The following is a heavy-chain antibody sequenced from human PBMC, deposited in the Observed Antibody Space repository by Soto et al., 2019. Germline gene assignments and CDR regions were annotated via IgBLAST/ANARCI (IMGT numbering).Heavy chain of an antibody. CDR3: VRADCSSTTCSRVNAFDI. CDR2: IGIVGDT. V-gene: IGHV3-13*01. Sequence: EVQLVESGGGLVQPGGSLRLSCAASGFTFSSYDMHWVRQVTGKGLEWVSGIGIVGDTYYPGSVKGRSTISRENAKNSLYLQMTSLRAGDTAVYYCVRADCSSTTCSRVNAFDIWGQGTMVTVSS. J-gene: IGHJ3*02. CDR1: GFTFSSYD. D-gene: IGHD2-2*01.